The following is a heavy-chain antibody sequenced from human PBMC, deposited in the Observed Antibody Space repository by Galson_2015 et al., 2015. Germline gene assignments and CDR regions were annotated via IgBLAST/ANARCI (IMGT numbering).Heavy chain of an antibody. J-gene: IGHJ4*02. CDR1: GFTFTNSA. D-gene: IGHD4-23*01. V-gene: IGHV1-58*01. Sequence: SVKVSCKASGFTFTNSAVQWVRQARGQRLEWIGWIVVGSGNTNYAQKFQERVTITRDMSTSTAYMELSSLRSEDTAVYYCASGFGAYGGNSGSIDYWGQGTLVTVSS. CDR2: IVVGSGNT. CDR3: ASGFGAYGGNSGSIDY.